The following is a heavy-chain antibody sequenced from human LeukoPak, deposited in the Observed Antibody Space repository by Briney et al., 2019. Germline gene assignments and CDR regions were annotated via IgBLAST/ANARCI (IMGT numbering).Heavy chain of an antibody. CDR2: IKAKTEGGTI. CDR1: GIPFTSVW. V-gene: IGHV3-15*01. Sequence: GGSLRLSCAASGIPFTSVWMSWVRQAPGKGLEWVGRIKAKTEGGTIDYAAPVKGRFTISRDDSRNTLYLEMNSLKTEDTAVYYCASHSSYWLLGYWGQGTLVTVSS. J-gene: IGHJ4*02. D-gene: IGHD6-19*01. CDR3: ASHSSYWLLGY.